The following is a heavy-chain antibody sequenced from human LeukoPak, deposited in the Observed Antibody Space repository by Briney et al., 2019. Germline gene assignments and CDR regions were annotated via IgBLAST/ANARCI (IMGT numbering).Heavy chain of an antibody. Sequence: GGSLRLSCAASGFTFSSYSMNWVRQAPGKGLEWVSSISSSSSYIYYADSVKGRFTISRDNSKNTLYLQMNSLRAEDTAVYYCARGQRLYYYDSSGYSYFDYWGQGTLVTVSS. CDR1: GFTFSSYS. D-gene: IGHD3-22*01. CDR2: ISSSSSYI. V-gene: IGHV3-21*01. CDR3: ARGQRLYYYDSSGYSYFDY. J-gene: IGHJ4*02.